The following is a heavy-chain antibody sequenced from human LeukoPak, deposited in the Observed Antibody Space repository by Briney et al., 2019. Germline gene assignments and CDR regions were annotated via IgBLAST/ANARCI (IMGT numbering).Heavy chain of an antibody. D-gene: IGHD5-12*01. CDR2: IYYSGST. CDR3: ARQSQYSGYQAPDY. Sequence: PSETLSLTCTVSGGSISSYYWSWIRQPPGKGLEWIGYIYYSGSTNYNPSLKSRVTISVDTSKNQFSLKLNSVTAPDTAVYYCARQSQYSGYQAPDYWGQGPLVTVSS. J-gene: IGHJ4*02. CDR1: GGSISSYY. V-gene: IGHV4-59*08.